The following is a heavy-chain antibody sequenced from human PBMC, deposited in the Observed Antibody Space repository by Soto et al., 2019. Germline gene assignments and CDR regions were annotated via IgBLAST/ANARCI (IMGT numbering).Heavy chain of an antibody. V-gene: IGHV3-23*01. J-gene: IGHJ6*02. CDR2: LSGSGDTT. Sequence: LRLSCAASGFTFSSYGMNWVRQAPEKGLEWVSALSGSGDTTYYADSVRGRFSISRDNSKNTLYLQMSSLRGEDTAVYYCAKGTQFFYYYAMDVWGQGATVTVSS. CDR1: GFTFSSYG. CDR3: AKGTQFFYYYAMDV.